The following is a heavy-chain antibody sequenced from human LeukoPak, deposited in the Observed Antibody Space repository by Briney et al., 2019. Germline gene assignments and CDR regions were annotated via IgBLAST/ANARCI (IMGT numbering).Heavy chain of an antibody. CDR3: ARDLGRADGAFDI. CDR2: IKKDGSDK. J-gene: IGHJ3*02. Sequence: HPSGSLRLSCAASGFTFSQYWMSWVRQAPGKGLEWVACIKKDGSDKYYVDSVKGRFTVSRDSSLYLQMNSLRVEDTAVYYCARDLGRADGAFDIWGQGTRDTVSS. V-gene: IGHV3-7*01. D-gene: IGHD1-14*01. CDR1: GFTFSQYW.